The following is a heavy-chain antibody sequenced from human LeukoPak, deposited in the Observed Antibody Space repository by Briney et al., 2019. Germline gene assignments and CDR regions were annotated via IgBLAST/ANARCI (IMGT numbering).Heavy chain of an antibody. CDR1: GFTFNSYA. J-gene: IGHJ4*02. V-gene: IGHV3-21*01. CDR3: ARGSDFVWGSYRPYFDY. D-gene: IGHD3-16*02. Sequence: GGSLRLSCAASGFTFNSYAMSWVRQAPEKGLEWVATISGSTSYIYYADSVRGRFTISRDNAKNSLYLQMNSLRPEDTAVYYCARGSDFVWGSYRPYFDYWGQGTLVTVSS. CDR2: ISGSTSYI.